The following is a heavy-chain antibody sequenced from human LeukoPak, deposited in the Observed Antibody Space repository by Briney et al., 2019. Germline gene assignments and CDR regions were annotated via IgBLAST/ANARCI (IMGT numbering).Heavy chain of an antibody. CDR2: IYYSGST. CDR1: GGSISSYY. CDR3: ARGIYCSSTTCYYYFDY. V-gene: IGHV4-59*01. D-gene: IGHD2-2*01. J-gene: IGHJ4*02. Sequence: SETLSLTCTVSGGSISSYYWSWIRQPPGKGLEWIGYIYYSGSTNYNPSLKSRVTILVDTSKNQFSLKLSSVTAADTAVYYCARGIYCSSTTCYYYFDYWGQGTLVTVSS.